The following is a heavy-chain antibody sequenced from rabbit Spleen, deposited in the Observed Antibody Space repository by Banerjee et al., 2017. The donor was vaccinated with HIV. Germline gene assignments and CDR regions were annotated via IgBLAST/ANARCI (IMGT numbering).Heavy chain of an antibody. Sequence: QSLEESGGDLVKPGASLTLTCKASGFDFSSSYYMCWVRQAPGKGLEWIGYIDPVFGIRYYADWVNGRFTISSHNAQNTLYLQLNSLTAADTATYFCARDGAGGSYFALWGPGTLVTVS. CDR1: GFDFSSSYY. J-gene: IGHJ4*01. V-gene: IGHV1S40*01. CDR2: IDPVFGIR. D-gene: IGHD8-1*01. CDR3: ARDGAGGSYFAL.